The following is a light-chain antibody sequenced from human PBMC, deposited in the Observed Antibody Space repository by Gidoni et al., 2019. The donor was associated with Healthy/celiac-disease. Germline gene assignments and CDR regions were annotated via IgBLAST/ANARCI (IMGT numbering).Light chain of an antibody. CDR3: SSYTSSSLYV. V-gene: IGLV2-14*01. J-gene: IGLJ1*01. CDR2: DVS. Sequence: QSALPQPAPVSGSLGHPITISCTGTSSDVGGYNYVSWYQQHPGKAPKLMIYDVSNRPSGVSNRFSGSKSGNTASLTISGLQAEDEADYYCSSYTSSSLYVFGTGTKVTVL. CDR1: SSDVGGYNY.